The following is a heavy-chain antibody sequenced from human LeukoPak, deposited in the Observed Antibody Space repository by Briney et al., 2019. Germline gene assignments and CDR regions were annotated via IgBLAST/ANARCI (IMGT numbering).Heavy chain of an antibody. J-gene: IGHJ4*02. CDR3: ARGWMQLAY. CDR2: ISSSGTYV. CDR1: GFTFSSYS. V-gene: IGHV3-21*01. D-gene: IGHD5-18*01. Sequence: GGSLRLSCAASGFTFSSYSMNWVRQAPGKGLEWVSSISSSGTYVYYADSVKGRFTISRDNAKNSLSLQMNSLRADDAAVYYCARGWMQLAYWGQGTLVTVSS.